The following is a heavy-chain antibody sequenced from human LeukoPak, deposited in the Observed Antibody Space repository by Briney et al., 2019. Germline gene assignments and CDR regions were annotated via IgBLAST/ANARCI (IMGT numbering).Heavy chain of an antibody. CDR3: GDTIFGVTTQGLQH. V-gene: IGHV3-30-3*01. CDR1: GFTFSSYA. Sequence: PGRSLRLSCAASGFTFSSYAMHWVRQAPGKGLEWVAVISYDGSNKYYADSVKGRFTISRDNSKNTLYLQMNSLRGEDTAVYYCGDTIFGVTTQGLQHWGQGTLVTVSS. J-gene: IGHJ1*01. D-gene: IGHD3-3*01. CDR2: ISYDGSNK.